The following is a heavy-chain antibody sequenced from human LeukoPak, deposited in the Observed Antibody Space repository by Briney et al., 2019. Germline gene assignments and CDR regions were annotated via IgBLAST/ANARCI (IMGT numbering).Heavy chain of an antibody. D-gene: IGHD6-19*01. CDR3: ARDGTRFSSGWYPDYYGMDV. J-gene: IGHJ6*02. Sequence: ASVKVSCKASGYTFTGYYMHWVRQAPGQGLEWMGWINPNSGGTNYAQKFQGRVTMTRDTSISTAYMELSRLRSDDTAVYYCARDGTRFSSGWYPDYYGMDVWGQGTTVTVSS. V-gene: IGHV1-2*02. CDR1: GYTFTGYY. CDR2: INPNSGGT.